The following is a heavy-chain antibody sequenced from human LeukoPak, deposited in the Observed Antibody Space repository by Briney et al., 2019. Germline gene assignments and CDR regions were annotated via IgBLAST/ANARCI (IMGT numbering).Heavy chain of an antibody. Sequence: PSQTLSLTCTVSGGSISSGGYYWIWIRQHPGKGLEWIGYIYYSGSTYYNPSLKSRVTISVDTSKNQFSLKLSSVTAADTAVYYCARGDENWFDPWGQGTLVTVSS. CDR1: GGSISSGGYY. CDR3: ARGDENWFDP. V-gene: IGHV4-31*03. CDR2: IYYSGST. J-gene: IGHJ5*02.